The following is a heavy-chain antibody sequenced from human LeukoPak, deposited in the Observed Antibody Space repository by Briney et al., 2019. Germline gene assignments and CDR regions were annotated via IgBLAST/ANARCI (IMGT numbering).Heavy chain of an antibody. J-gene: IGHJ3*02. V-gene: IGHV3-64*04. CDR2: ISRKVGST. Sequence: GSLRVSSSAPGVSPSDSTMHSVRQTLQEGLEYVSDISRKVGSTYYADSVKGRFTVSRDNAKNTVYLQMNSLRAEDTAIYYCVRDLTWFSSGIYYDRDAFDIWGQGTMVTVSS. CDR3: VRDLTWFSSGIYYDRDAFDI. D-gene: IGHD2-15*01. CDR1: GVSPSDST.